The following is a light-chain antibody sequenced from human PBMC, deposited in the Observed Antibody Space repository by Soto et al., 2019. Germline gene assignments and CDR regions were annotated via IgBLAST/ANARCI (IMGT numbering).Light chain of an antibody. CDR1: QTISSY. V-gene: IGKV1-39*01. Sequence: DIQMTQSPSSLSASIGDRVTITCRASQTISSYLNWYQHKPGKAPKLLIFAASSLQSGVPSRFSGSRSGPDFTLTISSLQPEDFATYYCQQSYSSSPTFGQGTKVDIK. J-gene: IGKJ1*01. CDR2: AAS. CDR3: QQSYSSSPT.